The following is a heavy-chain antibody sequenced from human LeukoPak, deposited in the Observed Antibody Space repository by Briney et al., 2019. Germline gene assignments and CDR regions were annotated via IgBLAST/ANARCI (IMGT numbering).Heavy chain of an antibody. CDR2: IGLDGSEK. D-gene: IGHD3-10*01. CDR3: ARHLLLWFGAAYFDY. J-gene: IGHJ4*02. CDR1: GFTFSSYW. V-gene: IGHV3-7*02. Sequence: PGGSLRLSCAASGFTFSSYWMSWVRQAPGKGLEWVANIGLDGSEKYYVDSVKGRFTISRDNAKNSLCLQMNSLRAEDTAVYYCARHLLLWFGAAYFDYWGQGTLVTVSS.